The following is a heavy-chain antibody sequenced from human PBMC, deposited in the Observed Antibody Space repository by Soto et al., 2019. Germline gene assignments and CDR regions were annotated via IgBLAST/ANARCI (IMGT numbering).Heavy chain of an antibody. V-gene: IGHV1-69*13. CDR2: IIPVFGTP. Sequence: SVKVSCKSSGYIFKNYAVTWLRQAPGQGLEWMGGIIPVFGTPDYSLKFRDRVTITADESTSTVYMELRSLTSEDTAVYYCARQLYDYVWGSYRNWGQGTLVTVS. CDR1: GYIFKNYA. CDR3: ARQLYDYVWGSYRN. J-gene: IGHJ4*02. D-gene: IGHD3-16*02.